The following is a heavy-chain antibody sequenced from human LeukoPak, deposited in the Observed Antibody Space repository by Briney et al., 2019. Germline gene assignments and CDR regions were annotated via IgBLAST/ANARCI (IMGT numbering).Heavy chain of an antibody. CDR1: GFPFSSYG. J-gene: IGHJ4*02. Sequence: AGGSLRLSCAASGFPFSSYGMYWVRQTPDKGLQWVAYLRKDATYSNYADSVRGRFTISRDNSNNTLDLQMSSLRVEDTAVYYCASGGPTRGTLDCWGQGTLVTVSS. D-gene: IGHD1-26*01. V-gene: IGHV3-30*02. CDR3: ASGGPTRGTLDC. CDR2: LRKDATYS.